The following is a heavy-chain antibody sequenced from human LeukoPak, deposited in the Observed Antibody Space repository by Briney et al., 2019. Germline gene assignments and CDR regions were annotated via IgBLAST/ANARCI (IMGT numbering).Heavy chain of an antibody. D-gene: IGHD3-10*01. CDR3: ARVAGPMVRGVIDY. CDR2: IYHSGST. Sequence: SETLSLTCSVSGYSISSGYYWGWIRQPPGKGLEWIGSIYHSGSTYYNPSLKSRVTISVDTSKNQFSLKLSSVTAADTAVYYCARVAGPMVRGVIDYWGQGTLVTVSS. V-gene: IGHV4-38-2*02. J-gene: IGHJ4*02. CDR1: GYSISSGYY.